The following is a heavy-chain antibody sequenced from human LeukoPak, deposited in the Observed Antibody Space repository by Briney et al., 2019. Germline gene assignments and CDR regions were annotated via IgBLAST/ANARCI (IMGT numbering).Heavy chain of an antibody. CDR3: ARKRQDSSSRGSVDV. D-gene: IGHD6-6*01. CDR1: GASFSSGDQY. Sequence: SETLSLTCTVSGASFSSGDQYWNWIRQSPGKGLEWIGSIHPSGRLYNNPSLESRVTISIDTSKNQFSLNLNSVTAADTAVYYCARKRQDSSSRGSVDVWGKGTTVTVSS. V-gene: IGHV4-31*03. J-gene: IGHJ6*04. CDR2: IHPSGRL.